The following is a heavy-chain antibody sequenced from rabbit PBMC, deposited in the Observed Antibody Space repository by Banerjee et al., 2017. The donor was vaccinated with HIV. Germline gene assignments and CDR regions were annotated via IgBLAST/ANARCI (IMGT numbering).Heavy chain of an antibody. V-gene: IGHV1S47*01. CDR2: IDPVFDTT. J-gene: IGHJ4*01. Sequence: QEQLEESGGDLVKPEGSLTLTCKASGFDFSSYYMNWVRQAPGKGLEWIGYIDPVFDTTYYASWVNGRFTISLDNAQNTVFLQMTSLTAADTATYFCARHASGSGYYYYFNLWGPGTL. D-gene: IGHD1-1*01. CDR3: ARHASGSGYYYYFNL. CDR1: GFDFSSYY.